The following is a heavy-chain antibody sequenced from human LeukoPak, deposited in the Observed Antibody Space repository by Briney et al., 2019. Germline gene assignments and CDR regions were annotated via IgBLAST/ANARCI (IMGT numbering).Heavy chain of an antibody. CDR3: AKDERAFGGWSTAFDY. V-gene: IGHV3-30*18. CDR1: GFTFSSYG. Sequence: PGGSLRLSCAASGFTFSSYGMHWVRQAPGKRLEWVAVISYDGSNKYYADSVKGRFTISRDNSKNTLYLQMNSLRAEDTAVYYCAKDERAFGGWSTAFDYWGQGTLVTVSS. CDR2: ISYDGSNK. D-gene: IGHD6-19*01. J-gene: IGHJ4*02.